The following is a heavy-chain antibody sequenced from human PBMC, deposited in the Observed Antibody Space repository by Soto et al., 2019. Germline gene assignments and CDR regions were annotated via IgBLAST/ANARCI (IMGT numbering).Heavy chain of an antibody. Sequence: SVKVSCKASGYTFTGYYMHWVRQAPGQGLEWMGWIVVGSGNTNYAQKIQERVTIIRDMSASTSYMELSSLTSEDTAVYYCVLCTTTSCYGKFDYWGQGTLVTVSS. J-gene: IGHJ4*02. CDR3: VLCTTTSCYGKFDY. CDR2: IVVGSGNT. D-gene: IGHD2-2*01. CDR1: GYTFTGYY. V-gene: IGHV1-58*02.